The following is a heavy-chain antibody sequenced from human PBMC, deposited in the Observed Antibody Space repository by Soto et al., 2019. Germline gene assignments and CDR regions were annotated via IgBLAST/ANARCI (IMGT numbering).Heavy chain of an antibody. CDR3: ARDAAMDV. Sequence: ETLSLTCAVSGGSISSSNWWRLVRQPPGRVQEWIREIYQSESTNYNPPLKSRVTISVDKSKNQFSLKLSSVTAADTAVYYCARDAAMDVWGQGTTVTVSS. J-gene: IGHJ6*02. CDR2: IYQSEST. V-gene: IGHV4-4*02. CDR1: GGSISSSNW.